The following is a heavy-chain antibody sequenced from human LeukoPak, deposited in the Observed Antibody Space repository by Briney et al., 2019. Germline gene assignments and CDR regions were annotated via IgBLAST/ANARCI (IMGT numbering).Heavy chain of an antibody. CDR3: ARGTWETAARPYSFDT. Sequence: GASVKVSCKAFGFSFISFGFNWVRQAPGQGLEGMGWISGYNGDTKYAQKFQGRVTMTTDKSASTAYMELRSLRSDDTAVYYCARGTWETAARPYSFDTWGQGTLVTVTS. CDR2: ISGYNGDT. CDR1: GFSFISFG. D-gene: IGHD1-26*01. J-gene: IGHJ4*02. V-gene: IGHV1-18*01.